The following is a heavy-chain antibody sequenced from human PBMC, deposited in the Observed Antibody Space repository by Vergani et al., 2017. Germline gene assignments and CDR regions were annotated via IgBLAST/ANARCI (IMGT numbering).Heavy chain of an antibody. CDR3: ARHLTGDYYYYYYMDV. J-gene: IGHJ6*03. CDR1: GYSFTSYC. Sequence: EVQLVQSGAEVKKPGESLKISCKGSGYSFTSYCIGWVRQMPGKGLEWMGIIYPGDSDTRYGPSFQGQVTIAADKSISTADLQWSSLKASDTAMYYCARHLTGDYYYYYYMDVWGKGATVTVSS. V-gene: IGHV5-51*01. D-gene: IGHD7-27*01. CDR2: IYPGDSDT.